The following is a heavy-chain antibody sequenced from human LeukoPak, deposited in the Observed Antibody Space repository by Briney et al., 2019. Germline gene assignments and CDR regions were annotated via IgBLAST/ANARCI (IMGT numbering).Heavy chain of an antibody. CDR3: ARGAHRRDGYNLDWFDP. J-gene: IGHJ5*02. D-gene: IGHD5-24*01. V-gene: IGHV1-69*05. Sequence: GSSVKVSCKASGGTFSSYAISWVRQAPGQGLEWMGRIIHIFGTANYAQKFQGRVTITTDESTSTAYMELSSLRSEDTAVYYCARGAHRRDGYNLDWFDPWGQGTLVTVSS. CDR1: GGTFSSYA. CDR2: IIHIFGTA.